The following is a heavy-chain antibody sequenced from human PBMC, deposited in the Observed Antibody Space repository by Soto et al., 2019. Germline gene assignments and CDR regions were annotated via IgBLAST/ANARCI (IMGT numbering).Heavy chain of an antibody. CDR3: AHAPIAAAAGSFDF. CDR2: IFWDGDK. J-gene: IGHJ4*02. D-gene: IGHD6-13*01. V-gene: IGHV2-5*02. Sequence: QITLKESGPTLVKPTQTLTLTCTFSGFSLSTSGVGVGWIRQPPGKALEWLALIFWDGDKYYRPSLRDRLTITKDTSKNLVVLTMTNMDPVDTATYYCAHAPIAAAAGSFDFWGQGALVTVSS. CDR1: GFSLSTSGVG.